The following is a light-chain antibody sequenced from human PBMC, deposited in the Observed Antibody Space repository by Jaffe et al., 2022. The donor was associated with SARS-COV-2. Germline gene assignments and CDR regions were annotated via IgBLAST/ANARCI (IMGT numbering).Light chain of an antibody. CDR1: QSISSW. J-gene: IGKJ2*02. CDR3: QHYNSYLCT. Sequence: DIQMTQSPSTLSASVGDRVTITCRASQSISSWLAWYQQKPGKAPKLLIYKASNLESGVPSRFSGSGSGTEFTLTISSLQPDDFATYYCQHYNSYLCTFGQGTKLEIK. V-gene: IGKV1-5*03. CDR2: KAS.